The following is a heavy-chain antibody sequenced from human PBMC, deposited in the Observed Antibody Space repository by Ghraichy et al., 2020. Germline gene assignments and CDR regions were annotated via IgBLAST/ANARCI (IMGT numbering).Heavy chain of an antibody. V-gene: IGHV3-11*06. Sequence: GGSLRLSCAASGFTFSDYYMSWIRQAPGKGLEWVSYISSSSSYTNYADSVKGRFTISRDNAKNSLYLQMNSLRAEDTAVYYCARDKWELLGHAFDIWGQGTMVTVSS. CDR2: ISSSSSYT. CDR1: GFTFSDYY. J-gene: IGHJ3*02. D-gene: IGHD1-26*01. CDR3: ARDKWELLGHAFDI.